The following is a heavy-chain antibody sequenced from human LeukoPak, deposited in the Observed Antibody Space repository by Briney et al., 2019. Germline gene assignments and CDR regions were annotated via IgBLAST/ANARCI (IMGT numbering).Heavy chain of an antibody. Sequence: SETLSLTCAVSGYSISSGYYWGWIRQPPGKGLEWIGSIYHSGSAHYNPSLKSRVTISVDTSKNQFSLKLSSVTAADTAVHYCARHGGVYYYYYLDVWGKGTTVTVSS. V-gene: IGHV4-38-2*01. CDR1: GYSISSGYY. J-gene: IGHJ6*03. CDR2: IYHSGSA. CDR3: ARHGGVYYYYYLDV. D-gene: IGHD3-3*01.